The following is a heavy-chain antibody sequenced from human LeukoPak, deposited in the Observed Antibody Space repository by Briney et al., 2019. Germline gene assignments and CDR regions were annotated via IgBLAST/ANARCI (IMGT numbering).Heavy chain of an antibody. Sequence: PGGSLRLSCAASGFSFGSYRMSWVRQAPGKGLEWVANIKQDGSEKYYVDSVKGRFTISRDNAKNSLYLQMNSLRAEDTAVYYCARAGRTHFYSGMDVWGQGTTVTVSS. V-gene: IGHV3-7*01. CDR1: GFSFGSYR. CDR3: ARAGRTHFYSGMDV. J-gene: IGHJ6*02. CDR2: IKQDGSEK.